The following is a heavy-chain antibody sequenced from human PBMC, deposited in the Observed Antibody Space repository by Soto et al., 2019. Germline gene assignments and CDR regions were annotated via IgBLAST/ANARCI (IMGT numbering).Heavy chain of an antibody. D-gene: IGHD3-3*02. CDR1: GGTFSYYI. V-gene: IGHV1-69*02. Sequence: QVQLVQSGAEVKRPGSSVKGSCKASGGTFSYYIISWVRQAPGQGLEWMGKIILFQNRTDYARNFQGRVTITADKSTSTAYMELSSLRSADTAVYYCANLVVTISSYHYYYGMDVWGQGTTVTVSS. CDR3: ANLVVTISSYHYYYGMDV. J-gene: IGHJ6*02. CDR2: IILFQNRT.